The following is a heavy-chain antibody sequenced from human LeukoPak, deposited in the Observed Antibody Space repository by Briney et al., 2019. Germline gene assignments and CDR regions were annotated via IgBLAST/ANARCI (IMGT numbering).Heavy chain of an antibody. J-gene: IGHJ4*02. D-gene: IGHD3-22*01. V-gene: IGHV4-39*01. CDR1: GDSINSSPYY. CDR3: ARLGFTMILVATT. CDR2: FHHSGHT. Sequence: SETLSLTCTVSGDSINSSPYYWGWIRQPPGKGLEWLGSFHHSGHTYYNPSLNSRLTISVDTSKNHLSLNLNSVTATDTAVYYCARLGFTMILVATTWGQGTLVTVSS.